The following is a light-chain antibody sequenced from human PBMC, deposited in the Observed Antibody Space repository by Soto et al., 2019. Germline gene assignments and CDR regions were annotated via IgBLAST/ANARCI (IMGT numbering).Light chain of an antibody. Sequence: EIVLTQAPGTLPLSPGEITTPPCRASQSVSSNLAWYQQKPGQAPRIIIYGASTRATGIPARFSGSWSGTECTLTISSLQPDDVAIYYCQQYNSYSWTFGQGTKVDI. J-gene: IGKJ1*01. V-gene: IGKV3-15*01. CDR2: GAS. CDR3: QQYNSYSWT. CDR1: QSVSSN.